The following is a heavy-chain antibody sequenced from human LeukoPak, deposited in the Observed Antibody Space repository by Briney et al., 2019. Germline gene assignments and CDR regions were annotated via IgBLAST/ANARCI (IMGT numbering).Heavy chain of an antibody. D-gene: IGHD2-15*01. CDR3: ARAIAAGGYYFDY. CDR2: INSSGGST. Sequence: GASVKVSCKAFGYTFSSYYMHWVRRAPGQGLEWMGTINSSGGSTRFAQKFQGRISMTRDMSTTTVFMELTSLTSDDTAEYHCARAIAAGGYYFDYWGQGTLVTVSS. J-gene: IGHJ4*02. V-gene: IGHV1-46*01. CDR1: GYTFSSYY.